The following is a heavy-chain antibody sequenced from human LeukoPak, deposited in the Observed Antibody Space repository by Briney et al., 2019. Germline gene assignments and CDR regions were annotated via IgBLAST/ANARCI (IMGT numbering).Heavy chain of an antibody. J-gene: IGHJ4*02. CDR1: GFTFSTFE. V-gene: IGHV3-48*03. Sequence: GGSLRLSCAASGFTFSTFEMSWVRQAPGKGLEWVSYISSSGDTRFYADSVKGRFTISRDNAKNSLVLQMNSLRVEDTAVYYCAREPGYSSSWYPPSFDYWGQGTLVTVSS. D-gene: IGHD6-13*01. CDR3: AREPGYSSSWYPPSFDY. CDR2: ISSSGDTR.